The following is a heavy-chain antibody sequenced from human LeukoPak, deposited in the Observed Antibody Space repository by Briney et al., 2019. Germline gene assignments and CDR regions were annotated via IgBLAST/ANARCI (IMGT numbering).Heavy chain of an antibody. J-gene: IGHJ4*02. CDR3: ARNIPARPQDY. CDR2: IYTSGST. CDR1: GGSISSGNYY. V-gene: IGHV4-61*02. Sequence: TLSLTCTVSGGSISSGNYYWSWIRQPAGKGLEWIGRIYTSGSTNYNPSLKSRVTISVDTSENQFSLKLSSVTAADTAVYYCARNIPARPQDYWGQGTLVTVSS. D-gene: IGHD6-6*01.